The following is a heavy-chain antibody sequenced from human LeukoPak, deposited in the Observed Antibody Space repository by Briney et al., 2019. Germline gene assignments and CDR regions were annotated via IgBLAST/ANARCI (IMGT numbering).Heavy chain of an antibody. CDR2: INPSGGST. J-gene: IGHJ6*04. V-gene: IGHV1-46*01. D-gene: IGHD6-19*01. CDR1: GYTFTSYY. CDR3: ARAGESSGWYAVSTDV. Sequence: ASVKVSCKASGYTFTSYYMHWVRQAPGQGLEWMGIINPSGGSTSYAQKFQGRVTMTRDMSTSTVYMELSSLRSEDTAVYYCARAGESSGWYAVSTDVWGKGTTVTVSS.